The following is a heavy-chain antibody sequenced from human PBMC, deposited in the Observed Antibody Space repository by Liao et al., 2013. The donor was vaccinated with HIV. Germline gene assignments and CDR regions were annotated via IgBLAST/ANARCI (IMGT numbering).Heavy chain of an antibody. Sequence: QVQLQESGPGLVRPSQTLSLTCTVSGDSMSSGHFYWSWIRQPAGKGLEWIGRIYASGSTNYNPSLKSRVTISVDTSKNQFSLKLSSVTAADTAVYYCARRVGITVVPYYNYHMDVWGERDHGHRLL. D-gene: IGHD1-26*01. J-gene: IGHJ6*03. CDR3: ARRVGITVVPYYNYHMDV. CDR2: IYASGST. CDR1: GDSMSSGHFY. V-gene: IGHV4-61*02.